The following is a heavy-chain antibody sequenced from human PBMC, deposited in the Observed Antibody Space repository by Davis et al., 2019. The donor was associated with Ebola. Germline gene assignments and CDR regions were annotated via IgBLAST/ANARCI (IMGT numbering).Heavy chain of an antibody. CDR3: ARERITMVRGVIISDDAFDI. Sequence: GESLKISCAASGLTVSGTYMNWVRQAQGKGLEWVSVLYSGGSAYYADSVRGRFTISRDNSRNTLYLQMNSLRAEDTAVYYCARERITMVRGVIISDDAFDIWGQGTMVTVSS. J-gene: IGHJ3*02. V-gene: IGHV3-66*01. D-gene: IGHD3-10*01. CDR1: GLTVSGTY. CDR2: LYSGGSA.